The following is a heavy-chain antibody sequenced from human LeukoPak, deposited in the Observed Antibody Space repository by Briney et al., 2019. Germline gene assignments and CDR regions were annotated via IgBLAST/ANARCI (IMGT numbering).Heavy chain of an antibody. CDR2: ISSSGSTI. D-gene: IGHD1-26*01. CDR3: ARDQSYGDGNWFDP. J-gene: IGHJ5*02. Sequence: GGSLRLSCAASGFTFSSYEMNWVRQAPGKGLEWVSYISSSGSTIYYADSVKGRFTISRDNAKNSLYLQMNSLRAEDTAVYYCARDQSYGDGNWFDPWGQGTLVTVSS. CDR1: GFTFSSYE. V-gene: IGHV3-48*03.